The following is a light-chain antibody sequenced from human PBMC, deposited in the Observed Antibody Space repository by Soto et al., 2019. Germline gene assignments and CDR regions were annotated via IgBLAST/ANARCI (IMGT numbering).Light chain of an antibody. V-gene: IGLV1-40*01. CDR2: GDN. CDR3: QSYDNGLSHVV. CDR1: SSNIGSFYD. J-gene: IGLJ2*01. Sequence: QSVLTQPPSVSGAPGQRGTIPCTGSSSNIGSFYDVHWYQQLPGTVPKLLIYGDNNRPSGVPGRFSGSKSGTSASLAITGLEADDEADYYCQSYDNGLSHVVFGGGTKLTVL.